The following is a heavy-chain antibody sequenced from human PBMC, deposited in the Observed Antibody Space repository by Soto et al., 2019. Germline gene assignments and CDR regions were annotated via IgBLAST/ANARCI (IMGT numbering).Heavy chain of an antibody. D-gene: IGHD2-2*02. Sequence: SETLSLTCAVSGGSISSSNWWSWVRQPPGKGLEWIGEIYHSGSTNYNPSLKSRVTISVDKSKNQFSLKLSSVTAADTAVYYCARGKRVVVPAAIAYYYYGMDVWGQGTTVTVSS. CDR2: IYHSGST. CDR3: ARGKRVVVPAAIAYYYYGMDV. CDR1: GGSISSSNW. J-gene: IGHJ6*02. V-gene: IGHV4-4*02.